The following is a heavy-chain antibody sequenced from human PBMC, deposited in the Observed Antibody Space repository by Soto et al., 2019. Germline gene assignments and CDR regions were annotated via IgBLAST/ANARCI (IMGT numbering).Heavy chain of an antibody. J-gene: IGHJ4*02. Sequence: GGSLRLSCAASGFTFDDYTMHWVRQAPGKGLEWVSLISWDGGSTYYADSVKGRFTISRDNSKNSLYLQMNSLRTEDTALYYCAKGEGGSWYYFDYWGQGTLVTVSS. CDR1: GFTFDDYT. V-gene: IGHV3-43*01. D-gene: IGHD6-13*01. CDR3: AKGEGGSWYYFDY. CDR2: ISWDGGST.